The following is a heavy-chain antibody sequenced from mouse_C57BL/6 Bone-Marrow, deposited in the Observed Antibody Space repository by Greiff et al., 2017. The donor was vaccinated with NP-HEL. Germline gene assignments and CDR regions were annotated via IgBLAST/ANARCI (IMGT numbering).Heavy chain of an antibody. Sequence: VQLKESGAELVKPGASVKLSCTASGFNIKDYYMHWVKQRTEQGLEWIGRIDPEDGETKYAPKFQGKATITADTSSNTAYLQLSSLTSEDTAVYYCARPTVVAFYAMDYWGQGTSVTVSS. CDR2: IDPEDGET. CDR1: GFNIKDYY. J-gene: IGHJ4*01. D-gene: IGHD1-1*01. V-gene: IGHV14-2*01. CDR3: ARPTVVAFYAMDY.